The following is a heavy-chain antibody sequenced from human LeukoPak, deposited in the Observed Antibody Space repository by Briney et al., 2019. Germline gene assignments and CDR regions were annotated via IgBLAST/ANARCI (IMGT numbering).Heavy chain of an antibody. J-gene: IGHJ4*02. CDR1: GYTFTGYY. V-gene: IGHV1-2*02. D-gene: IGHD3-16*01. CDR3: ARESLRLARTPGY. Sequence: SSVKVSCKASGYTFTGYYMHWVRQAPGQGLAWMGWINPNSGGTNYAQKFQGRVTMTRDTSISTAYMELSRLRSDDTAVYYCARESLRLARTPGYWGQGTLVTVSS. CDR2: INPNSGGT.